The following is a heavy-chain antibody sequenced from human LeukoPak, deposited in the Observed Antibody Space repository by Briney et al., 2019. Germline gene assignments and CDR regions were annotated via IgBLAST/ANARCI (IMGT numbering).Heavy chain of an antibody. J-gene: IGHJ5*02. V-gene: IGHV4-39*01. CDR2: IYYSGST. Sequence: PSETLSLTCTVSGGSISSSSYYWGWIRQPPGKGLEWIGSIYYSGSTYYNPSLKSRVTISVDTSKNQFSLKLSSVTAADTAVYYCARHLRGYCSSTSRYGWFDPWGQGTLVTVSS. CDR3: ARHLRGYCSSTSRYGWFDP. CDR1: GGSISSSSYY. D-gene: IGHD2-2*01.